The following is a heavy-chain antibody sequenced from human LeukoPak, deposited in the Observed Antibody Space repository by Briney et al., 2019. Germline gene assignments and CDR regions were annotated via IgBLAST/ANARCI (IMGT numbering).Heavy chain of an antibody. Sequence: SGGSLRLPCAASGFTFSSYWMHWVRQAPGKGLVWVSRINSDGSSTNYADSVKGRFTISRDNAKDTLYLQMNSLRAEDTAMYYCARAVYYSNYLGYWGQGTLVTVSS. J-gene: IGHJ4*01. CDR2: INSDGSST. V-gene: IGHV3-74*01. CDR1: GFTFSSYW. CDR3: ARAVYYSNYLGY. D-gene: IGHD3-10*01.